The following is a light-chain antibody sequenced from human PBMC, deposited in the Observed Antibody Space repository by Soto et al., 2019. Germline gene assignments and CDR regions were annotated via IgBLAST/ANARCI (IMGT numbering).Light chain of an antibody. V-gene: IGKV3-15*01. CDR2: GAS. CDR1: QRISSN. J-gene: IGKJ1*01. Sequence: EVVMTQSPATLSVSPGERATLSCRASQRISSNLAWYQQRRGQAPRLLIYGASTRAPGIPARFSGSGSETEFTLTISSLEFGDSAVYYCQQYGSSPTWTFGQGTKVDIK. CDR3: QQYGSSPTWT.